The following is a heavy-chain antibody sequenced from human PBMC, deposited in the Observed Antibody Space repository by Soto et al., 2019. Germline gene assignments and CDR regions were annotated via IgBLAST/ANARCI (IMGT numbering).Heavy chain of an antibody. CDR3: ARVRLGDIVVVPAAKYFDY. J-gene: IGHJ4*02. V-gene: IGHV4-34*01. CDR2: INHSGST. CDR1: GGSFSGYY. Sequence: SETLSLTCAVYGGSFSGYYWSWIRQPPGKGLEWIGEINHSGSTNYNPSLKSRATISVDTSKNQFSLKLSSVTAADTAVYYCARVRLGDIVVVPAAKYFDYWGQGTLVTVSS. D-gene: IGHD2-2*01.